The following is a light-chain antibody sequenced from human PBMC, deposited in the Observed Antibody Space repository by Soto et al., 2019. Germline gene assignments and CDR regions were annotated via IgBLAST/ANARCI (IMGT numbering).Light chain of an antibody. CDR1: QSISNY. V-gene: IGKV1-39*01. Sequence: DIQMTQSPSSLSASVGDRVTITCRASQSISNYLNWYQHKPGKAPKLLIYAASSLQSGVPSRFSGSGSGTDVTLTISSLQPEDFATYSCQQSYTTLFTFGPGTNVDI. CDR2: AAS. CDR3: QQSYTTLFT. J-gene: IGKJ3*01.